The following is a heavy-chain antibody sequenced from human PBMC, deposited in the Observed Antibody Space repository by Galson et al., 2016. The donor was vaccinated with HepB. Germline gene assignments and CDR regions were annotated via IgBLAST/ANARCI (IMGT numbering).Heavy chain of an antibody. CDR2: INGDGSYT. CDR3: ARGTVDKPGMDV. J-gene: IGHJ6*02. D-gene: IGHD1-1*01. V-gene: IGHV3-74*01. Sequence: SLRLSCAASGFTLSSYWMHWVRQAPGKGLVWVSRINGDGSYTSYADSVKGRFTISRDNAKNTLYLQMNSLRAEDTAVYYCARGTVDKPGMDVWGQGTTVTVPS. CDR1: GFTLSSYW.